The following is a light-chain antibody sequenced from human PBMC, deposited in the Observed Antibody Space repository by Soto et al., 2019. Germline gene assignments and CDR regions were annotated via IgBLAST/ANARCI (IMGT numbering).Light chain of an antibody. CDR3: QQYNDWPLT. CDR1: QSVKSN. Sequence: EKVMTQSPAALSVSPGERATLSCRASQSVKSNLAWYQQKPGQAPRLLLYGASTRATGIPARFSGSASGTEFTLTISSLQSEASAVYYCQQYNDWPLTFGGGTKVEIK. J-gene: IGKJ4*01. V-gene: IGKV3-15*01. CDR2: GAS.